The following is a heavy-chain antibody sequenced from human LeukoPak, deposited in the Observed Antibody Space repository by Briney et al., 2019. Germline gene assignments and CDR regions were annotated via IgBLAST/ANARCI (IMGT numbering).Heavy chain of an antibody. J-gene: IGHJ4*02. Sequence: GVSLRLSCAASGFTFSSYAMRWVRQAPGKGLEWVSAISGSGGSTYYADSVKGRFTISRDNSKNTLYLQMNSLRAEDTAVYYCAKADHVATTTPDYWGQGTLVTVSS. D-gene: IGHD5-12*01. CDR1: GFTFSSYA. CDR3: AKADHVATTTPDY. V-gene: IGHV3-23*01. CDR2: ISGSGGST.